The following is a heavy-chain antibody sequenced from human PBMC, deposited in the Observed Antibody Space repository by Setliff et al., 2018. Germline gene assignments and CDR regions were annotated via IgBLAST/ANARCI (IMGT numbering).Heavy chain of an antibody. V-gene: IGHV1-46*01. Sequence: ASVKVSCKASGYTFTNYYIHWVRQTPGQGLEWMGIINPSGGRLSYAEKFQDRVTMTRDTSTNTVYMDLSSLRDDDTAVYYCAGEVPTGENSGCDIWGQGTVVTVS. D-gene: IGHD3-9*01. J-gene: IGHJ3*02. CDR3: AGEVPTGENSGCDI. CDR1: GYTFTNYY. CDR2: INPSGGRL.